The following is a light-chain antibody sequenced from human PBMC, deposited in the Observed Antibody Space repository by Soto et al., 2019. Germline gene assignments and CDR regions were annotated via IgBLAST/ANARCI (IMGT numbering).Light chain of an antibody. CDR1: QSVSSN. V-gene: IGKV3-15*01. CDR3: QQYDNWPPT. CDR2: GAS. J-gene: IGKJ1*01. Sequence: EIVMTQSPATLSVSPGERATVSCRASQSVSSNLAWYQQKPGQAPRLVIYGASTRASGMPARFSGSGSGTEFTLTISSLQSEDFAVYYCQQYDNWPPTFGEGTKVDI.